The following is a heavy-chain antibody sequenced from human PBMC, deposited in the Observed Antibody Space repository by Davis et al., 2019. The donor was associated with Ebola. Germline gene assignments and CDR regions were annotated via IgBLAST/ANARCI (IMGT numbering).Heavy chain of an antibody. J-gene: IGHJ6*02. D-gene: IGHD3-10*01. CDR1: GGSFSGYY. CDR2: INYSGST. CDR3: ARGGGFGGYGMDV. V-gene: IGHV4-34*01. Sequence: MPSETLSLTCAVYGGSFSGYYWTWIRQPPGQGLEWIGEINYSGSTNYNPSLKSRVTISVDTSKNQFSLTLSSVTAADTAVYYCARGGGFGGYGMDVWGQGTTVTVSS.